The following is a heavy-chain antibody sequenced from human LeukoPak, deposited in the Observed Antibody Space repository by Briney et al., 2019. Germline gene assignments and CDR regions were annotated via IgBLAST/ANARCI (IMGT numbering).Heavy chain of an antibody. CDR1: GGSISSSSYY. V-gene: IGHV4-39*07. CDR2: IYYSEST. Sequence: PSETLSLTCTVSGGSISSSSYYWGWIRQPPGKGLEWIGNIYYSESTKYNPSLKSRVTISVDTSKNQFSLKLSSVTAADTAVYYCARGARAGYNLEPFDYWGQGTLVTVSS. J-gene: IGHJ4*02. D-gene: IGHD5-24*01. CDR3: ARGARAGYNLEPFDY.